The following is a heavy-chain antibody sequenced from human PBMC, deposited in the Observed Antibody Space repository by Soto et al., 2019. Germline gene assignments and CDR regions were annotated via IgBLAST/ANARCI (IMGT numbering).Heavy chain of an antibody. CDR3: ARHHDS. CDR2: IYYSGST. V-gene: IGHV4-59*08. Sequence: SETLSLTCTVSGGSIISYYWSWIRQPPGKGLEWIGYIYYSGSTNYNPSLKSRVTISVDTPKNQFSLKLSSVTAADTAVYYCARHHDSWGQGTLVTVSS. J-gene: IGHJ4*02. CDR1: GGSIISYY.